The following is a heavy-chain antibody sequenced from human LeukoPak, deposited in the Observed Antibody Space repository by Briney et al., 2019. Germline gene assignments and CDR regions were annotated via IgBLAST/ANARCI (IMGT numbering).Heavy chain of an antibody. CDR2: IYPGDSDA. J-gene: IGHJ4*02. CDR1: GYNLATHW. Sequence: GESLQISCQGSGYNLATHWIAWVRHMPGKGLESMGIIYPGDSDARYNPSFQGQVTISVDKRISTAYMQWNSLEASDTAMYYCVRRYYYDGTGSYFDYWGQGTLVTVSS. CDR3: VRRYYYDGTGSYFDY. V-gene: IGHV5-51*04. D-gene: IGHD3-22*01.